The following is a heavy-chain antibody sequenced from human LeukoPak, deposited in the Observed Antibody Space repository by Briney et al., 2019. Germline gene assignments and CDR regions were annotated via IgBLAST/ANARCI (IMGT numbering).Heavy chain of an antibody. J-gene: IGHJ4*02. D-gene: IGHD6-13*01. CDR2: FFYSESA. CDR3: TSSSWSGSYFYY. V-gene: IGHV4-38-2*01. CDR1: GYSFSSGYY. Sequence: SDTLSLTCAVSGYSFSSGYYWGWIQQPPGKGLEWIGSFFYSESAYHNPSLRSRVTISLDTSKNQFSLNLRSATAADTAVYYCTSSSWSGSYFYYCGQGTLVTVSS.